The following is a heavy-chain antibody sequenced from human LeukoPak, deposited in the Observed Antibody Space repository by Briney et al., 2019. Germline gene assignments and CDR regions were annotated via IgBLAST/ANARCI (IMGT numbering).Heavy chain of an antibody. D-gene: IGHD6-6*01. CDR2: IYYSGST. CDR3: ARGKAARRHLHLDY. J-gene: IGHJ4*02. CDR1: GGSISSSSYY. Sequence: SETLSLTCTVSGGSISSSSYYWGWIRQPPGKGLEWIGSIYYSGSTYYNPSLKSRVTISVDTSKNQFSLKLSSVTAADTAVYYCARGKAARRHLHLDYWGQGTLVTVSS. V-gene: IGHV4-39*07.